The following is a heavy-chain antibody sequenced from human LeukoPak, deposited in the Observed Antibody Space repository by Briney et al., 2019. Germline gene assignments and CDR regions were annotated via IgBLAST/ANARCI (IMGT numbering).Heavy chain of an antibody. J-gene: IGHJ3*02. Sequence: SETLSLTCTVSGGSISNYYWSWIRQPPGKGLEWIAYIYYNGGTSYNPSLESRVTISVDTSNNQFSLNVRSVTAADTAIYYCVRHIYGDSVAFDMWGQGTMVTVSP. CDR2: IYYNGGT. CDR3: VRHIYGDSVAFDM. V-gene: IGHV4-59*08. D-gene: IGHD4-17*01. CDR1: GGSISNYY.